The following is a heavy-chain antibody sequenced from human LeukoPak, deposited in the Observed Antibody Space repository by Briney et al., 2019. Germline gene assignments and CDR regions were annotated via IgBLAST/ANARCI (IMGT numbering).Heavy chain of an antibody. Sequence: SETLSLTCTVSGGSISSSSYYWGWIRQPPGKGLEWIGSIYYSGSTYYNPSLKSRVTISVDTSKNQFSLKLSSVTAADTAVYYCARLRGSYPYYYYYYYMDVWGKGTTATISS. CDR3: ARLRGSYPYYYYYYYMDV. V-gene: IGHV4-39*07. J-gene: IGHJ6*03. D-gene: IGHD1-26*01. CDR2: IYYSGST. CDR1: GGSISSSSYY.